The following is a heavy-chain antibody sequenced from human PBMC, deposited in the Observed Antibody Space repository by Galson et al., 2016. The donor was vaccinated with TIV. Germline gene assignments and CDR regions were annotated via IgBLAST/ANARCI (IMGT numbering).Heavy chain of an antibody. Sequence: SETLSLTCSVSGGSISSYYWSWIRQPPGKGLEWIGYIYYSGTTKYNPSLKSRVSISADTSKTQLSLRLSSVTAADTAVYYRATAGYSNRNYYGIDVWGQGTTVTVSS. V-gene: IGHV4-59*01. CDR2: IYYSGTT. CDR1: GGSISSYY. D-gene: IGHD4-11*01. J-gene: IGHJ6*02. CDR3: ATAGYSNRNYYGIDV.